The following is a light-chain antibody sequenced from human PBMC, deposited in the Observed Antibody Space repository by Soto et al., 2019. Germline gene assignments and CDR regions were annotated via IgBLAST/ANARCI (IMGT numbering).Light chain of an antibody. CDR2: GTS. CDR3: LQDYSYPRT. V-gene: IGKV1-6*01. Sequence: ALQMTQSPSSLSASVGDRVTITCRASQDIRTELGWYQQKPGKAPKLLIYGTSTLQSGVPSRFSGSGSGTDFTLTISNLQPEDFATYYCLQDYSYPRTFGQGTKGEVK. CDR1: QDIRTE. J-gene: IGKJ1*01.